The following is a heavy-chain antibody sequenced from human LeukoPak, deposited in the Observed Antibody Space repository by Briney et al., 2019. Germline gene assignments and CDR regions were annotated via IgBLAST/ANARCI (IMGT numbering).Heavy chain of an antibody. CDR1: GFNLNDYY. Sequence: GGSLRLSCVGSGFNLNDYYMAWMRQTPGKGLQRVSYMRRGSDYKAYEDSVKGPFTISRDNGKNSLYLQMNSLTAEDTAVYYRARELGVSRAFDIWGQGTMVTVSS. CDR2: MRRGSDYK. D-gene: IGHD6-6*01. CDR3: ARELGVSRAFDI. J-gene: IGHJ3*02. V-gene: IGHV3-11*05.